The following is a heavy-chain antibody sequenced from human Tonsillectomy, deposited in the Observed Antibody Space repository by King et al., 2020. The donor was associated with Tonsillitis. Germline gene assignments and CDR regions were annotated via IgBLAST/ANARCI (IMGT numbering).Heavy chain of an antibody. CDR3: AKEYYYDNSGYQPYYFDY. J-gene: IGHJ4*02. CDR2: ISSSGGNT. CDR1: GFTFYSYA. D-gene: IGHD3-22*01. V-gene: IGHV3-23*04. Sequence: EVQLVESGGGLVQPGGSLRLSCAASGFTFYSYAMSWVRQAPGKGLEWVSTISSSGGNTYYADSVKGRFTISRDNSKNTLYLQMNSLIAEDTAVYYCAKEYYYDNSGYQPYYFDYWGQGTLVTVSS.